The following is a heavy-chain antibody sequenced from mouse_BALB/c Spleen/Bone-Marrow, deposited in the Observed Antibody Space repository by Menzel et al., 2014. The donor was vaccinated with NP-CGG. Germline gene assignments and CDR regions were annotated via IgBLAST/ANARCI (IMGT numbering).Heavy chain of an antibody. CDR1: GYTFTNYW. V-gene: IGHV1S126*01. Sequence: VQLQQSGAELVRPGASVKVSCKASGYTFTNYWINWVRQRPVQGLEWIGNIYSSDSYSNYNQKFKDKATLTVDKSSSTAYMQLSSPTSEDSAVYYCTRRDRYDYYGVDYWGQGTSVTVSS. D-gene: IGHD2-14*01. J-gene: IGHJ4*01. CDR2: IYSSDSYS. CDR3: TRRDRYDYYGVDY.